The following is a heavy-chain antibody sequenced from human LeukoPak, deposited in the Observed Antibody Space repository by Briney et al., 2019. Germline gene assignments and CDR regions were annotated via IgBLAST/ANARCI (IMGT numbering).Heavy chain of an antibody. Sequence: GGSLRLSCAASGFTFRSYSMNWVRQAPGKRLEWLSSITSSGSHMYYADSVKGRFTISRDNAKSSLYLQMNSLSAEDTAVYYCASFMTTVTIPGYWGQGTLVTVSS. V-gene: IGHV3-21*01. CDR2: ITSSGSHM. CDR3: ASFMTTVTIPGY. D-gene: IGHD4-17*01. J-gene: IGHJ4*02. CDR1: GFTFRSYS.